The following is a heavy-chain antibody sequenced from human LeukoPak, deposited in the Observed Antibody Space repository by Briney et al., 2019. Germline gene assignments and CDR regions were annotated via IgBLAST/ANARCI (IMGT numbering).Heavy chain of an antibody. CDR2: IYYSGST. CDR3: ARGPRYDSSGYLHYYYYMDV. CDR1: GGSISSYY. D-gene: IGHD3-22*01. Sequence: SETLSLTCTVSGGSISSYYWSWIRQPRGKGLEWVGHIYYSGSTNYNPSLKSRVTISVDTSKNQFSLKLSSVTAADTAVYYCARGPRYDSSGYLHYYYYMDVWGKGTTVTVSS. V-gene: IGHV4-59*01. J-gene: IGHJ6*03.